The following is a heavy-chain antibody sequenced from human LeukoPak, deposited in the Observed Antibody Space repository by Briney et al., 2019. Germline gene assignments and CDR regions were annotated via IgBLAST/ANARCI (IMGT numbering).Heavy chain of an antibody. CDR1: GGSFSGYY. CDR3: ARGPDYYDSSGYYYDYYYYGMDV. CDR2: INHSGST. V-gene: IGHV4-34*01. D-gene: IGHD3-22*01. Sequence: PSETLSLTCAVYGGSFSGYYWSWIRQPPGKGLEWIGEINHSGSTNYNPSLKSRVTISVDTSKNQFSLKLSSVTAADTAVYYCARGPDYYDSSGYYYDYYYYGMDVWGQGTTVTVS. J-gene: IGHJ6*02.